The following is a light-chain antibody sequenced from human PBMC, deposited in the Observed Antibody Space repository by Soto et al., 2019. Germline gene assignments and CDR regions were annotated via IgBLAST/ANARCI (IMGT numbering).Light chain of an antibody. Sequence: EIVLTQSPGTLSLSPGERATPSCRASQSVSSRSLAWYQQKPGQAPRLLISDASNRAADVPDRFSGSGSGTDFTLTINRLEPEDFAVYYCRQYAGSPRTFGQGTKVDIK. CDR2: DAS. CDR3: RQYAGSPRT. CDR1: QSVSSRS. V-gene: IGKV3-20*01. J-gene: IGKJ1*01.